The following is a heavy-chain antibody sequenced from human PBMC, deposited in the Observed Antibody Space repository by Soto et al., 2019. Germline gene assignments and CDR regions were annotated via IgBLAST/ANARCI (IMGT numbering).Heavy chain of an antibody. CDR2: TYYRSKWHY. CDR1: GDSVSNNSVA. Sequence: PSQTLSLTCAISGDSVSNNSVAWNWVRQSPSRGLEWLGRTYYRSKWHYDYAPSVRSRITINPDTSKNHFSLQLNSVSPKDAAVYYCARTLRGRGVKYFDDWGQVTLVAVSS. V-gene: IGHV6-1*01. CDR3: ARTLRGRGVKYFDD. D-gene: IGHD3-10*01. J-gene: IGHJ4*02.